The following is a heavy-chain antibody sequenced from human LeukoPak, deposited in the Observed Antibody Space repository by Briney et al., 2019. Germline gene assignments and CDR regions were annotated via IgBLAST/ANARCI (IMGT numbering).Heavy chain of an antibody. J-gene: IGHJ4*02. V-gene: IGHV4-59*12. CDR1: GNSINNYY. CDR2: MYLSGTT. D-gene: IGHD3-22*01. CDR3: AGLVGRYSSGLYYYYFDY. Sequence: SVTLSLTCTVSGNSINNYYWSWIRQPPGKGLEWIGEMYLSGTTHSNPSVKSRVTISIDKSKNQFFLNLSSVTAADTAVYYCAGLVGRYSSGLYYYYFDYWGQGTLVTVSS.